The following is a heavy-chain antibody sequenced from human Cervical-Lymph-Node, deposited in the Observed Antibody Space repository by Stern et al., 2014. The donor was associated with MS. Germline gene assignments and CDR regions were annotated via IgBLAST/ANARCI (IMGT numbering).Heavy chain of an antibody. CDR3: ARAAHDSSGYYY. CDR2: ISYDGSNK. V-gene: IGHV3-30*01. CDR1: GFTFSSYA. J-gene: IGHJ4*02. D-gene: IGHD3-22*01. Sequence: DQLVESGGGVVQPGRSLRLSCAASGFTFSSYAMHWVRQAPGKGLEWVAVISYDGSNKYYADSVKGRFTISRDNSKNTLYLQMNSLRAEDTAVYYCARAAHDSSGYYYWGQGTLVTVSS.